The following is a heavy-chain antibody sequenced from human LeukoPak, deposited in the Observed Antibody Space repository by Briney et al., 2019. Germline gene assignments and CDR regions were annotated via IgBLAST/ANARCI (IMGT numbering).Heavy chain of an antibody. Sequence: SETLSLTCTVSGGSISSTSYYWGWIRQPPGKGLEWVGNIYYSGNTYYNPSLKSRVTISGDTSKNQFSLKLNSVTAADTAVYYCARLASYFDFWGQGTLVTVSS. CDR2: IYYSGNT. J-gene: IGHJ4*02. CDR1: GGSISSTSYY. V-gene: IGHV4-39*01. CDR3: ARLASYFDF.